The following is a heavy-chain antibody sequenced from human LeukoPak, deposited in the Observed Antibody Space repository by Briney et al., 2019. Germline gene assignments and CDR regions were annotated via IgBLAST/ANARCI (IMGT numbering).Heavy chain of an antibody. V-gene: IGHV4-34*01. CDR3: ARQRLFPRGLDY. D-gene: IGHD3-3*01. CDR2: INHSGST. CDR1: GGSFSGYY. J-gene: IGHJ4*02. Sequence: PSETLSLTCAVYGGSFSGYYWSWIRQPPGKGLEWIGEINHSGSTNYNPSLKSRVTISVDTSKNQFSLKLSSVTAADTAVYYCARQRLFPRGLDYWGQGTLVTVSS.